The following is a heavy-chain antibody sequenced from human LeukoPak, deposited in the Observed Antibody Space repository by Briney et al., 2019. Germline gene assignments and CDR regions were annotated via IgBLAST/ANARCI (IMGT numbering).Heavy chain of an antibody. CDR3: ARDHVVGLAPFDP. CDR1: GYTFTDYA. Sequence: GASVKDSCKASGYTFTDYAMHWVRQAPGERLEWMGWINTGKGNTKYSQKFQGRVTITMDTSASTAYMELSSLRSEDTAVYYCARDHVVGLAPFDPWGQGTLVTVSS. CDR2: INTGKGNT. J-gene: IGHJ5*02. V-gene: IGHV1-3*04. D-gene: IGHD2-15*01.